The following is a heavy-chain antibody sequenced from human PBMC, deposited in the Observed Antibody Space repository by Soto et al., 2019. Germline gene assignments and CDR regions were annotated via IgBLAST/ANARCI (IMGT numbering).Heavy chain of an antibody. V-gene: IGHV4-34*01. CDR3: ARLRTTVVRRGYFDL. CDR1: GGSFSGYY. Sequence: SETLSLTSAVYGGSFSGYYWSWIRQPPGKGLEWIGEINHSGSTNYNPSLKSRVTISVDTSKNQFSLKLSSVTAADTAVYYCARLRTTVVRRGYFDLWGRGTLVTVSS. CDR2: INHSGST. D-gene: IGHD4-17*01. J-gene: IGHJ2*01.